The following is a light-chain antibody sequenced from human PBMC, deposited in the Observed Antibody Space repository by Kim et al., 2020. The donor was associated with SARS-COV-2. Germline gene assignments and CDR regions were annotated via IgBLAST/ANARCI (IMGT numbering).Light chain of an antibody. V-gene: IGKV1-5*03. CDR1: RNIDTW. CDR2: KAS. Sequence: ASVGDSVTIPCRASRNIDTWVAWDQQKPGEAPKLLIYKASNLKSGFPSKFSGSGSGTEFTLTTSSLQPDDFATYYCQQYKSFPWTFGQGTKVEIK. CDR3: QQYKSFPWT. J-gene: IGKJ1*01.